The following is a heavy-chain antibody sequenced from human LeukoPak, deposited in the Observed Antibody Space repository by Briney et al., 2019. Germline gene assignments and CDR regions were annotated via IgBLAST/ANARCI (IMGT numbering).Heavy chain of an antibody. Sequence: GSLRLSCAASGFTFSSYAMSWVRQAPGKGLEWVSAISGSGGSTYYADSVKGRFTISRDNAKNTLYLQMNSLRAEDTAVYYCARESSPDDFWSGYYYGYYFDYWGQGTLVTVSS. V-gene: IGHV3-23*01. J-gene: IGHJ4*02. CDR1: GFTFSSYA. CDR3: ARESSPDDFWSGYYYGYYFDY. CDR2: ISGSGGST. D-gene: IGHD3-3*01.